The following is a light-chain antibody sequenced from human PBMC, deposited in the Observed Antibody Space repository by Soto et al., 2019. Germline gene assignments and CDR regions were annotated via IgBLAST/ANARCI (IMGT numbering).Light chain of an antibody. J-gene: IGKJ5*01. CDR1: QDITNY. CDR3: MQALQTPNT. V-gene: IGKV1-33*01. CDR2: DAS. Sequence: DLQMTQSPSSLSASVGDRVTITCQASQDITNYLNWYQQKPGRAPRLLLYDASSLETGVPSRFSGSGSGTDFTLRISRVEAEDVGLYYCMQALQTPNTFGQGTRLDIK.